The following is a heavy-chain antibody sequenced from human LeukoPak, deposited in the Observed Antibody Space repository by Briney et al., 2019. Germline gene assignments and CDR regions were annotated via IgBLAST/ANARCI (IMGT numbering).Heavy chain of an antibody. J-gene: IGHJ5*02. CDR2: MNPNSGNT. V-gene: IGHV1-8*01. CDR3: ARGRSGHIRGYNWFDP. CDR1: GYTFTSYD. D-gene: IGHD3-3*01. Sequence: ASVKVSCKASGYTFTSYDINWVRQATGQGLEWMGWMNPNSGNTGYAQKFQGRVTMTRNTSISTAYMELSSLRSEDTAVYYCARGRSGHIRGYNWFDPWGQGTLVTVSS.